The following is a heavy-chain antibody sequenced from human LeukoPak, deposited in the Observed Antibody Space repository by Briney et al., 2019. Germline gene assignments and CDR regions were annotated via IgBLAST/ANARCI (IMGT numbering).Heavy chain of an antibody. CDR2: ISAYSGNT. CDR1: GYTFTTYG. V-gene: IGHV1-18*01. J-gene: IGHJ4*02. D-gene: IGHD5-12*01. Sequence: ASVKVSCKASGYTFTTYGISWVRQAPGQGLGWMGWISAYSGNTNYAQNLQGRVTMTTDTSTSTAYMELRSLSSDDTAVYYCARDRGYSGYAEYYFDYWGQGTLVTVSS. CDR3: ARDRGYSGYAEYYFDY.